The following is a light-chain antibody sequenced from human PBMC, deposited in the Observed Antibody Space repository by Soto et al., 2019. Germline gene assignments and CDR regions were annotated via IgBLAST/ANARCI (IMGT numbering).Light chain of an antibody. CDR2: AAS. CDR1: QSISNY. V-gene: IGKV1-39*01. CDR3: QQIYSGVT. Sequence: DIQMTQSPSSLSASVGDRVTITCRASQSISNYLNWYQQKPGKAPKVLIYAASSLQSGVQSRFSGSGSGTDFSLTISSLQPEDFAVYYCQQIYSGVTFGPGTKVDIK. J-gene: IGKJ3*01.